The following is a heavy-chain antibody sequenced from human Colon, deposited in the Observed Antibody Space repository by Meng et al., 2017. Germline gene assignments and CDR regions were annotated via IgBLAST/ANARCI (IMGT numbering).Heavy chain of an antibody. Sequence: LQETGPGLVKPSQALCLPCTVSECSISSGDYCWSGIRQPPGKGLEWIGYIYYSGSTYYNPSLKSRVTISVDTSKNQFSLKLSSVTAADTAVYYCARGPTTYFDYWGQGTLVTVSS. V-gene: IGHV4-30-4*01. J-gene: IGHJ4*02. D-gene: IGHD4-17*01. CDR2: IYYSGST. CDR3: ARGPTTYFDY. CDR1: ECSISSGDYC.